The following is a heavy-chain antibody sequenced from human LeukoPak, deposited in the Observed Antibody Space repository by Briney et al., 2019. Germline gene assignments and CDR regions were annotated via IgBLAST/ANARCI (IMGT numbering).Heavy chain of an antibody. J-gene: IGHJ4*02. D-gene: IGHD1-26*01. CDR3: AKVSAEWELHPFDY. Sequence: GGSLRLSCAASGFTFSSYAMSWVRQAPGKGLEWVSAISGSGGSTYYADSVKGRFIISRDNSKNTLYLQMNSLRAEDTAVYYCAKVSAEWELHPFDYWGQGTLVTVSS. CDR2: ISGSGGST. CDR1: GFTFSSYA. V-gene: IGHV3-23*01.